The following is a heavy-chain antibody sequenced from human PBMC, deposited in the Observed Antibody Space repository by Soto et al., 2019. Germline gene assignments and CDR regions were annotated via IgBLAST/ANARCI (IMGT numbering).Heavy chain of an antibody. Sequence: EVQLVESGGGLVKPGGSLRLSCAASGFTFSSYSMNWVRQAPGKGLEWVSSISSSSSYIYYADSVKGRFTISRDNAKNSLYLQMNSLRAEDTAVYYCARAPQDYIWGSYRPGAFDIWGQGTMVTVSS. V-gene: IGHV3-21*01. D-gene: IGHD3-16*02. CDR1: GFTFSSYS. J-gene: IGHJ3*02. CDR2: ISSSSSYI. CDR3: ARAPQDYIWGSYRPGAFDI.